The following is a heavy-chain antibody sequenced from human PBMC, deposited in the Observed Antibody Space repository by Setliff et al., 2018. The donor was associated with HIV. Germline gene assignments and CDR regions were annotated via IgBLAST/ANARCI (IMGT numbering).Heavy chain of an antibody. Sequence: PSETLSLTCAVYGGSFSGYYWRWIRQPPGKGLEWFGEINHSGSTNYNPSLKSRVTISVDTSKNQFSLKLSSVTAADTAVYYCARESVAGAGCGFDPWGQGTLVTVSS. J-gene: IGHJ5*02. CDR2: INHSGST. CDR1: GGSFSGYY. D-gene: IGHD6-19*01. V-gene: IGHV4-34*01. CDR3: ARESVAGAGCGFDP.